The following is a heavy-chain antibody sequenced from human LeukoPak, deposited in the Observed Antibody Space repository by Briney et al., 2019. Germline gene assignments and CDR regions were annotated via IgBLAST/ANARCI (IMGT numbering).Heavy chain of an antibody. CDR3: ARGQFRFSDYDSSGFDY. CDR2: ISYGGSNT. D-gene: IGHD3-22*01. J-gene: IGHJ4*02. V-gene: IGHV3-30*04. CDR1: GSPFSSYA. Sequence: GGPLRLSCAASGSPFSSYALHWVRRAPGKGLEWVPVISYGGSNTYYGDSVKGRFTISRDNSKNTLYLQMNSLRVEDTAVYYCARGQFRFSDYDSSGFDYWGQGTLVTVSS.